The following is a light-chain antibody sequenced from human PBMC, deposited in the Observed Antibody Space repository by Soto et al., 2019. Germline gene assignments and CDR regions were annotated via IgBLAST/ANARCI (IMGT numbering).Light chain of an antibody. CDR2: ASY. CDR1: QSISSH. J-gene: IGKJ2*01. Sequence: DIQITQSPSSLSASVGDRVTITCRASQSISSHLNWYQRKPGRPPRLLIFASYILEGGVPSRFSGSGSDTYFTLTIDSLQPEDVATYYCQHSYITPRYTFGQGTKVEI. V-gene: IGKV1-39*01. CDR3: QHSYITPRYT.